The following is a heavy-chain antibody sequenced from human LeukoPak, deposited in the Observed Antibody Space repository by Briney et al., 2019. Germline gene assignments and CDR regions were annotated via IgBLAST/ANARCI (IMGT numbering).Heavy chain of an antibody. V-gene: IGHV4-4*02. CDR3: ARSPSGSSSRWFDP. Sequence: SETLSLTCAVSGGSISSYNWWSWVRPPPGKGLEWIGEIYHSGTTNYNPSLKSRVTISVDNSKNHFSLDLSSVTAADTAVYYCARSPSGSSSRWFDPWGQGTLVTVSS. J-gene: IGHJ5*02. CDR2: IYHSGTT. D-gene: IGHD1-26*01. CDR1: GGSISSYNW.